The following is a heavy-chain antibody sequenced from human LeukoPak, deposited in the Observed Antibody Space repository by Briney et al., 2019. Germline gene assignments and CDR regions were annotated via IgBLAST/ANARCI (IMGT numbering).Heavy chain of an antibody. Sequence: PSETLSLTCTVSGGSISSYYWSWIRQPPGKELEWIGYIYYSGSTNYNPSLKSRVTISVDTSKNQFSLKLSSVTAADTAVYYCARVHYDRSGYPLLSYFDYWGQGTLVTVSS. D-gene: IGHD3-22*01. CDR2: IYYSGST. CDR3: ARVHYDRSGYPLLSYFDY. J-gene: IGHJ4*02. V-gene: IGHV4-59*01. CDR1: GGSISSYY.